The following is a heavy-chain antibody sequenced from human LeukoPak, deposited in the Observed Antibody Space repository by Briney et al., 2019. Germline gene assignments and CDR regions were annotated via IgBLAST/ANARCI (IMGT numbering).Heavy chain of an antibody. CDR3: ARVEYTGNGNLY. J-gene: IGHJ4*02. Sequence: GGSLRLSCTGSGLTFINYWMTWVRQVPGKGLEWVANINRDGSGKYYLPSVRGRFTISKDDAKDSLYLQMDSLRPEDTAIYYCARVEYTGNGNLYWGQGTLVTVPS. D-gene: IGHD2-8*02. CDR2: INRDGSGK. CDR1: GLTFINYW. V-gene: IGHV3-7*01.